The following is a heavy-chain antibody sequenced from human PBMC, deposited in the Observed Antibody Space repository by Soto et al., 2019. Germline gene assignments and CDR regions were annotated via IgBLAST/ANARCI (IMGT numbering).Heavy chain of an antibody. D-gene: IGHD3-22*01. V-gene: IGHV3-21*01. CDR1: GFTFSSYS. CDR3: AREGESSGYFGLDY. CDR2: ISSSSSYI. J-gene: IGHJ4*02. Sequence: EVQLVESGGGLVKPGGSLRLSCAASGFTFSSYSMNWVRQAPGKGREWVSSISSSSSYIYYADSVKGRFTLSRDNAKKSLYMKMKSRRAEETAVYYCAREGESSGYFGLDYWGQGTLVTVSS.